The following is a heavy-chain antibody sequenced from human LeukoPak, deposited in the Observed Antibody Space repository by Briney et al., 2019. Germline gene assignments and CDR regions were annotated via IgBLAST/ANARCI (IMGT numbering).Heavy chain of an antibody. Sequence: ASVKVSCKASGYTFTSYGISWVRQAPGQGLEWMGWISAYNGNTNYAQKLQGRVTMTTDTSTSTAYMELRSLRSDDTAVYYCARVDGYYDFWSGYSAQIDYWGQGTLVTVSS. CDR2: ISAYNGNT. D-gene: IGHD3-3*01. CDR1: GYTFTSYG. V-gene: IGHV1-18*01. CDR3: ARVDGYYDFWSGYSAQIDY. J-gene: IGHJ4*02.